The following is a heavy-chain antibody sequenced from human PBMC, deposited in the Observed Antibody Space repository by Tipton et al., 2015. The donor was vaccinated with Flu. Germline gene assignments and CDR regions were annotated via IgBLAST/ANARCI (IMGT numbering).Heavy chain of an antibody. D-gene: IGHD3-10*02. CDR1: GYSIRSAYY. V-gene: IGHV4-38-2*01. Sequence: TLSLTCSVPGYSIRSAYYWGWVRRPPGKGLEWIGTIYHSGTTYYNPSLKSRLTISVDTSKNQFSLRLSSVTAADTAVYYCARHTGDSVRGVIAYWGQGTLVTVSS. CDR3: ARHTGDSVRGVIAY. CDR2: IYHSGTT. J-gene: IGHJ4*02.